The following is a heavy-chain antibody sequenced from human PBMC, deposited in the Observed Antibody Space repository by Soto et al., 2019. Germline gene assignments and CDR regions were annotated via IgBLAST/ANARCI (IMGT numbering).Heavy chain of an antibody. D-gene: IGHD1-26*01. CDR2: IRTKTNNYAT. CDR3: ARFGWELLGSDY. J-gene: IGHJ4*02. V-gene: IGHV3-73*01. Sequence: GGSMRLSCAASGFRFRDYAMLWVRQASGKGLEWIGRIRTKTNNYATAYAESVKGRFTVSRDDSKNTAYLQMNSLKTEDTAVYYRARFGWELLGSDYWGQGT. CDR1: GFRFRDYA.